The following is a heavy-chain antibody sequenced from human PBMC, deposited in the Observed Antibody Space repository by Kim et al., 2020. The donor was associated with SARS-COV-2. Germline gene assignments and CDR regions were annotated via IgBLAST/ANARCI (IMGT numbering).Heavy chain of an antibody. D-gene: IGHD6-13*01. Sequence: SSTPSLKGRVTLSVDTTKNQFSLELTSVTAADTAVYYCASLEYSSSWSDYWGQGTLVTVSS. J-gene: IGHJ4*02. CDR3: ASLEYSSSWSDY. V-gene: IGHV4-39*01.